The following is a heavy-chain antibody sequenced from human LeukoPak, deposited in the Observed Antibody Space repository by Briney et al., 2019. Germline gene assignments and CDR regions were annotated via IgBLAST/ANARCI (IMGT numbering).Heavy chain of an antibody. V-gene: IGHV3-49*04. D-gene: IGHD3-3*01. Sequence: GGSLRLSCTTSGFTFGDYAMSWVRQAPGKGLEWVGFIRSKAYGGTTEYAASVKGRFPISRDDSKSIAYLQMNSLKTEDTAVYYCSRAGSGYYNWYFDYWGQGTLVTVSS. J-gene: IGHJ4*02. CDR2: IRSKAYGGTT. CDR1: GFTFGDYA. CDR3: SRAGSGYYNWYFDY.